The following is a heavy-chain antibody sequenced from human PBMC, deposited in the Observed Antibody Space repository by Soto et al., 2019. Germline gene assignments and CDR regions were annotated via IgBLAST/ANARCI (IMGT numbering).Heavy chain of an antibody. D-gene: IGHD3-3*01. Sequence: SETLSLTCAVYGGSFSGYYWSWIRQPPGKGLEWIGEINHSGSTNYNPSLKSRVTISVDTSKNQFSLKLSSVTAADTAVYYCATLKTFWSGYKGWFDPWGQGTLVTVSS. J-gene: IGHJ5*02. CDR1: GGSFSGYY. V-gene: IGHV4-34*01. CDR2: INHSGST. CDR3: ATLKTFWSGYKGWFDP.